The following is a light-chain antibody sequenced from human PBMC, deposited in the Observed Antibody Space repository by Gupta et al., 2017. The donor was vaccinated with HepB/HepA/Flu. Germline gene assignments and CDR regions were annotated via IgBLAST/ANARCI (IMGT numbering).Light chain of an antibody. CDR3: QQDGSSPIT. V-gene: IGKV3-20*01. CDR1: QSVSSNS. CDR2: GAS. Sequence: EIVLTQSPGTLSLSPGERATLSCRASQSVSSNSLVWYQQKPGQAPTLLIYGASIRATGIPDRFSGSGSGTDFTLTISILEPEDFAVYYCQQDGSSPITFGQGTRLEIK. J-gene: IGKJ5*01.